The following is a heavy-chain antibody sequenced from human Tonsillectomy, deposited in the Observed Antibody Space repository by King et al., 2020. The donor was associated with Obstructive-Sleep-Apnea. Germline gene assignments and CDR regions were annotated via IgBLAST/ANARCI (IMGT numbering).Heavy chain of an antibody. V-gene: IGHV1-2*02. CDR2: INPNSGGT. D-gene: IGHD3-9*01. J-gene: IGHJ5*02. CDR1: GYTFTGYY. CDR3: ARDPTYYDILTGYYLGNWFDP. Sequence: VQLVESGAEVKKPGASVKVSCKASGYTFTGYYMHWVRQAPGQGLEWMGWINPNSGGTYYAQKFQGRVTMTRDTYISTAYMELSRLRSDDTALYYCARDPTYYDILTGYYLGNWFDPWGQGTLVTVSS.